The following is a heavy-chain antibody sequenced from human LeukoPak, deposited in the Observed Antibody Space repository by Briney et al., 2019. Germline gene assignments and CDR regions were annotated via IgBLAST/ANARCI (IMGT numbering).Heavy chain of an antibody. D-gene: IGHD5-12*01. CDR1: GGTFSSYA. J-gene: IGHJ4*02. CDR3: ARRGARGYSGYDYLPFDY. Sequence: GSSVKVSCKASGGTFSSYAISWVRQAPGQGLEWMGGIIPIFGTANYAQKFQGRVTITTDESTSTAYMELSSLRSEDTAVYYCARRGARGYSGYDYLPFDYWGQGTLVTVSS. CDR2: IIPIFGTA. V-gene: IGHV1-69*05.